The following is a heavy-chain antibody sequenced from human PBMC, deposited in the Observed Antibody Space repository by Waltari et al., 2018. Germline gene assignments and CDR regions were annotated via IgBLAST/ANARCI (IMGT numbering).Heavy chain of an antibody. CDR1: GGSISSYY. CDR3: ARLSAPIAPFDY. V-gene: IGHV4-59*01. Sequence: QVQLQESGPGLVKPSETLSLTCTVSGGSISSYYWSWIRPPPGKGLEWIGYIYYSGSTNYNPSLKSRVTISVDTSKNQFSLKLSSVTAADTAVYYCARLSAPIAPFDYWGQGTLVTVSS. CDR2: IYYSGST. J-gene: IGHJ4*02.